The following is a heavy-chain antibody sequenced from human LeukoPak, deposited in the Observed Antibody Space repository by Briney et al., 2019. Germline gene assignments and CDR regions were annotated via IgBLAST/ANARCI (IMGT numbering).Heavy chain of an antibody. CDR3: TKEGLPSGSSWSAWFDP. V-gene: IGHV3-30*04. Sequence: GRSLRLSCAASGFTFSSYAMHWVRQAPGKGLEWVAVISYDGSNKYYADSVKGRFTISRDNSKNTLYLQMNSLRAEDTAVYYCTKEGLPSGSSWSAWFDPWGQGTLVTVSS. CDR2: ISYDGSNK. CDR1: GFTFSSYA. J-gene: IGHJ5*02. D-gene: IGHD3-10*01.